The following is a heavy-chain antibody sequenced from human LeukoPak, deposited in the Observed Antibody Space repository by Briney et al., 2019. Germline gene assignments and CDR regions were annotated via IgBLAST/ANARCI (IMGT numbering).Heavy chain of an antibody. Sequence: GGSLRLSCEASGFIFSSYWMQWVRQAPGKGLVWVSLINTDGSTTNYADSVKGRFTISRDSAKNTLYLQMNSLRAEDTAVYYCARATGNYYGYWGQRTLVTVSS. V-gene: IGHV3-74*01. CDR2: INTDGSTT. D-gene: IGHD3-9*01. CDR1: GFIFSSYW. J-gene: IGHJ4*02. CDR3: ARATGNYYGY.